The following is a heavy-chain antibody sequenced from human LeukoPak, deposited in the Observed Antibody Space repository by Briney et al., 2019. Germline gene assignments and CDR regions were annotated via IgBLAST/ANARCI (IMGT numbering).Heavy chain of an antibody. D-gene: IGHD1-26*01. J-gene: IGHJ3*02. V-gene: IGHV1-18*01. CDR3: ARDTSPFSGSYGGDAFDI. Sequence: ASVKVSCKASGYTFTSYGISWVRQAPGQGLEWMGWIIPIFGTANCAQKFQGRVTMTTDTSTNTAYMELRSLRSDDTAVYYCARDTSPFSGSYGGDAFDIWGQGTMVTVSS. CDR2: IIPIFGTA. CDR1: GYTFTSYG.